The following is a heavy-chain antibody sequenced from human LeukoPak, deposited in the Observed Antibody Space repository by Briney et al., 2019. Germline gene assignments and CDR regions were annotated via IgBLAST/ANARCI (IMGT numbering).Heavy chain of an antibody. Sequence: GGSLRLSCTASGFTFGDNAMSWFRQAPGKGLEWVGFIRSKAYGGTTEYAASVKGRFTISGDDSKSIAYLQMNSLKTEDTAVYYCTRARLIMDSSYAMDVWGRGTTVTVSS. CDR2: IRSKAYGGTT. D-gene: IGHD6-13*01. J-gene: IGHJ6*02. CDR3: TRARLIMDSSYAMDV. CDR1: GFTFGDNA. V-gene: IGHV3-49*03.